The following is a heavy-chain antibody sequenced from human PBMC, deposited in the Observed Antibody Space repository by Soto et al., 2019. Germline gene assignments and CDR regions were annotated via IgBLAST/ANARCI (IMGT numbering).Heavy chain of an antibody. CDR1: GGTFSSYA. J-gene: IGHJ6*02. CDR3: ARDMLNCGGDCYSPYYYYYGMDV. CDR2: IIPIFGTA. D-gene: IGHD2-21*02. V-gene: IGHV1-69*13. Sequence: SVKVSCKASGGTFSSYAISWVRQAPGQGLEWMGGIIPIFGTANYAQKFQGRVTITADESTSTAYMELSSLRSEDTAVYYCARDMLNCGGDCYSPYYYYYGMDVWGQGTTVTVSS.